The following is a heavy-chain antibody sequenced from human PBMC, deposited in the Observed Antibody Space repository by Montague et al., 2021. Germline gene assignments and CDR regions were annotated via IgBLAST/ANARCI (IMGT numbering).Heavy chain of an antibody. CDR1: SGSIFHAH. CDR3: AKQDYFVSGTSYKGFDP. V-gene: IGHV4-59*08. D-gene: IGHD3-10*01. Sequence: SETLSLTCTVSSGSIFHAHWSWVRQPPGKRLEWLGSMFYGGATSNNPSLKSRVTMSIDTSTNQFSLKLSFVTAADTAVYYCAKQDYFVSGTSYKGFDPWGQGSWSPSPQ. CDR2: MFYGGAT. J-gene: IGHJ5*02.